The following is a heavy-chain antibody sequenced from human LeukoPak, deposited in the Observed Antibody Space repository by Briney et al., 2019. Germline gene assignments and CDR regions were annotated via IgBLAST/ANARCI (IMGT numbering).Heavy chain of an antibody. D-gene: IGHD1-26*01. V-gene: IGHV3-53*01. J-gene: IGHJ4*02. CDR3: AMEGYSGNYPAY. Sequence: GGSLRLSCAASGFIVSSNYMTWVRQAPGKGLEWVSVIYSGGTTYYADSVKGRFTVFRDNSKNTLSLLMNSLRAEDTAVYYCAMEGYSGNYPAYWGQGTLVTVSS. CDR1: GFIVSSNY. CDR2: IYSGGTT.